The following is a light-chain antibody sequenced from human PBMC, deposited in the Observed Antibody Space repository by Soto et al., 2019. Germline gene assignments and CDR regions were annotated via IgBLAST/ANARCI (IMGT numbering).Light chain of an antibody. CDR3: SSYTSSSTLL. V-gene: IGLV2-14*01. Sequence: QSALTQPASVSGSPGQSITISCTGTSSDVGGYNYVSWYQQHPGKAPKLMIYDVNNRPSGVSNRFSGSKSGNTASLTISGLQAEDEADYYCSSYTSSSTLLFGGGTSSPS. CDR1: SSDVGGYNY. CDR2: DVN. J-gene: IGLJ2*01.